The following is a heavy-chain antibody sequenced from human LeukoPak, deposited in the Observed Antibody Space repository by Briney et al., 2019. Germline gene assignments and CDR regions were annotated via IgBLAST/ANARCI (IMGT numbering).Heavy chain of an antibody. CDR3: ASGLQWELRRTTDAEYFQH. Sequence: SVKVSCKASGGTFSSYAISWVRQAPGQGLEWMGRIIPILGIANYAQKFQGRVTITADKSTSTAYMELSSLRSEDTAVYYCASGLQWELRRTTDAEYFQHWGQGTLVTVSS. CDR1: GGTFSSYA. CDR2: IIPILGIA. J-gene: IGHJ1*01. D-gene: IGHD1-26*01. V-gene: IGHV1-69*04.